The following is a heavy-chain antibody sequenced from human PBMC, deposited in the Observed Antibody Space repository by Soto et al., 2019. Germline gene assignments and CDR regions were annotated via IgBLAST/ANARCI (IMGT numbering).Heavy chain of an antibody. Sequence: QVQLVQSGAEVKKPGASVKVSCKASGYTFTSYGISWVRQAPGQGLEWMGWISAYNGNTNYAQKLQGRVTMTTDTSTSTAYMELRSLRSDDTAVYYCARAYCGGDCYFNWYFDLWGRGTLVTVSS. CDR2: ISAYNGNT. CDR3: ARAYCGGDCYFNWYFDL. J-gene: IGHJ2*01. D-gene: IGHD2-21*02. CDR1: GYTFTSYG. V-gene: IGHV1-18*01.